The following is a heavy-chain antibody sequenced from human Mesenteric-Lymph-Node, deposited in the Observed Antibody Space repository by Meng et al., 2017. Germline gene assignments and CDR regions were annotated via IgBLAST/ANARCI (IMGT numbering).Heavy chain of an antibody. CDR1: GFTFSSYS. D-gene: IGHD2-15*01. CDR2: ISYDGSNK. J-gene: IGHJ1*01. Sequence: GGSLRLSCAASGFTFSSYSMNWVRQAPGKGLEWVAVISYDGSNKYYADSVKGRFTISRDNSKNTLYLQMNSLRAEDTAVYYCARDSGVVWGQGTLVTVSS. V-gene: IGHV3-30*03. CDR3: ARDSGVV.